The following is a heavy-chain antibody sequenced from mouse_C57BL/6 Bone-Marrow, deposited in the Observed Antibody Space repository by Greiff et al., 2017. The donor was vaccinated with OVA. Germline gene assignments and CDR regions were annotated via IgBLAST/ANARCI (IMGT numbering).Heavy chain of an antibody. CDR1: GFNIKDYY. Sequence: VQLQQSGAELVRPGASVKLSCTASGFNIKDYYMHWVKQRPEQGLEWIGWIDPEDGDTEYALKFQGKATMTADTSSNTAYLQLSSLTSEDTAVYYCTACYYGVYFDYWGQGTTLTVSS. J-gene: IGHJ2*01. D-gene: IGHD1-1*01. V-gene: IGHV14-1*01. CDR2: IDPEDGDT. CDR3: TACYYGVYFDY.